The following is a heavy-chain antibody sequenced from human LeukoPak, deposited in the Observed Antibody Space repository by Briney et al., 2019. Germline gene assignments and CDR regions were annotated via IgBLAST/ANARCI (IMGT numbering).Heavy chain of an antibody. J-gene: IGHJ4*02. CDR1: GFTFSSYG. D-gene: IGHD6-19*01. CDR3: AKVVTSGWYFDY. Sequence: GGSLRLSCAASGFTFSSYGMSWVRQAPGKGLEWVSAISGSGGSTYYADSVKGRFTISRDNSKNTLYLQMNGLRAEDTAVYYCAKVVTSGWYFDYWGQGTLVTVSS. V-gene: IGHV3-23*01. CDR2: ISGSGGST.